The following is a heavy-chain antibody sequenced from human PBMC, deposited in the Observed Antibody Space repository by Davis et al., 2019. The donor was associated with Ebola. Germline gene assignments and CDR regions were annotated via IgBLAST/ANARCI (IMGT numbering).Heavy chain of an antibody. CDR2: ISSSSRSI. V-gene: IGHV3-48*02. Sequence: GESLKISCAASGFTFSSYDMNWFRQAPGKGLEWIADISSSSRSIYYTDSVKGRFTISRDNAKNSLYLQMNSLRDDDTAVYYCARPGRSSSPGYWGQGTLVTVSS. J-gene: IGHJ4*02. CDR1: GFTFSSYD. D-gene: IGHD6-6*01. CDR3: ARPGRSSSPGY.